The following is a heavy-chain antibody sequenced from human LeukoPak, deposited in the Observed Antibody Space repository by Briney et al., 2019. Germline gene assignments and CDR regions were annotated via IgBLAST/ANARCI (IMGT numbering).Heavy chain of an antibody. Sequence: SETLSLTCTVSGGSINFYHWSWIRQSPGRRLEWIGDIYHTGTANYSPSLKSRVTLSIETSKNQFSLQLTSTTAADAAVYFCAGGVGEMLGATTDHHYYAMLVWGRGTTVVVSS. D-gene: IGHD1-26*01. CDR2: IYHTGTA. CDR1: GGSINFYH. CDR3: AGGVGEMLGATTDHHYYAMLV. J-gene: IGHJ6*02. V-gene: IGHV4-59*03.